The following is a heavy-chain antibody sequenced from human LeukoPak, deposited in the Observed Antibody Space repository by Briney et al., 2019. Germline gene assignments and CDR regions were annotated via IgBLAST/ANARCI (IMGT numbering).Heavy chain of an antibody. CDR2: INHSGST. CDR1: GVSFSGYY. V-gene: IGHV4-34*01. J-gene: IGHJ4*02. CDR3: ARGGGRYCSGGSCHLDY. Sequence: SETLSLTCAVYGVSFSGYYWSWIRQPPGKGLEWIGEINHSGSTNYNPSLKSRVTISVDTSKNQFSLKLSSVTAADTAVYYCARGGGRYCSGGSCHLDYWGQGTLVTVSS. D-gene: IGHD2-15*01.